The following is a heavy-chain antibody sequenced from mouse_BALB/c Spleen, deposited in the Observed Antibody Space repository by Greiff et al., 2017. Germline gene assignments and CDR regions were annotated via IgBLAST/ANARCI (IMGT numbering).Heavy chain of an antibody. CDR2: INPGSGGT. Sequence: VQLQESEAELVRPGTSVKVSCKASGYAFTNYLIEWVKQRPGQGLEWIGVINPGSGGTNYNEKFKGKATLTADKSSSTAYMQLSSLTSDDSAVYFCARGGYYDYWGQGTTLTVSS. J-gene: IGHJ2*01. V-gene: IGHV1-54*01. CDR3: ARGGYYDY. CDR1: GYAFTNYL. D-gene: IGHD1-1*01.